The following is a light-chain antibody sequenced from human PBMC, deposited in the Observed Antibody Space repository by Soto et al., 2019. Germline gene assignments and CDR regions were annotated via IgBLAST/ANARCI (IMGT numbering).Light chain of an antibody. CDR3: CSYAGTPFV. Sequence: QSVLTQPRSVSGSPGQSVTISCTGTSSDVGAYNYVSWYQQHPDKAPKFMIYDVNKRPSGVPVRFSGSRSGNSASLTISGLQAEDEADYYCCSYAGTPFVFGTGTKLTVL. V-gene: IGLV2-11*01. J-gene: IGLJ1*01. CDR2: DVN. CDR1: SSDVGAYNY.